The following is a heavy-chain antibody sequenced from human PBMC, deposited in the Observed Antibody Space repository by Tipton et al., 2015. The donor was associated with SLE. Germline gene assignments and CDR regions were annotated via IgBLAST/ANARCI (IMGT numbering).Heavy chain of an antibody. CDR2: MNPNRGNT. V-gene: IGHV1-8*01. CDR3: AMIGGCSSTSCYRAPMDV. J-gene: IGHJ6*04. D-gene: IGHD2-2*02. CDR1: GYTFTSYD. Sequence: QLVQSGVEVKKPGASVKVSCKASGYTFTSYDINWVRQATGQGLEGMGWMNPNRGNTGYAQKFQGRVTMTRNTSISTAYMELSSLRSEDTAVYYCAMIGGCSSTSCYRAPMDVWGKGTTVTVSS.